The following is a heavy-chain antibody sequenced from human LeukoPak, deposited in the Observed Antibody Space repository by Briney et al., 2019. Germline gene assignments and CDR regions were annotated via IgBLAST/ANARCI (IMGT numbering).Heavy chain of an antibody. CDR1: GVSFSGYY. CDR3: ASGLCIAASGKGSGWFDP. V-gene: IGHV4-34*01. Sequence: SETLSLTCAVYGVSFSGYYWSWIRQPPGKGLEWIGEINHSGSTNYNPSLKSRAAIPVDTSKNQCALKQSSVTAADTAVYYCASGLCIAASGKGSGWFDPWGQGTLVTVSS. J-gene: IGHJ5*02. CDR2: INHSGST. D-gene: IGHD6-13*01.